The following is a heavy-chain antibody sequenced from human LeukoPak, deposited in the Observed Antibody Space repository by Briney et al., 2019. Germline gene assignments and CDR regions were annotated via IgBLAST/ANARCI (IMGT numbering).Heavy chain of an antibody. CDR1: GFTFSSYG. D-gene: IGHD3-16*01. CDR2: IFTGGAT. V-gene: IGHV3-NL1*01. J-gene: IGHJ4*02. Sequence: GGSLRLSCAASGFTFSSYGMHWVRQAPGRGLEWVSVIFTGGATYYADSVRGRFTISRDNSKNSVHLQMNSLRPEDTAVYYWASYDGRAAYFEYWGQGTLVTVSS. CDR3: ASYDGRAAYFEY.